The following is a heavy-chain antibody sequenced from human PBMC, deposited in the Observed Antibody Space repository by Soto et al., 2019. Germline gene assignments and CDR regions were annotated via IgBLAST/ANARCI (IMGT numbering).Heavy chain of an antibody. CDR3: ASYFFQAVDYIRDTVPVSASLLNRSSDL. J-gene: IGHJ2*01. D-gene: IGHD4-4*01. V-gene: IGHV3-33*01. CDR2: IWYDGSNK. Sequence: KGLEWVAVIWYDGSNKYYADSVKGRFTISRDNSKNTLYLQMNSLRSEDTAVYYCASYFFQAVDYIRDTVPVSASLLNRSSDL.